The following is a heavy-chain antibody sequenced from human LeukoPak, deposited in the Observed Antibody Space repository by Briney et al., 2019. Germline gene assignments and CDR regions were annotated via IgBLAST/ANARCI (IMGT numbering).Heavy chain of an antibody. D-gene: IGHD1-26*01. CDR1: GYSISSGYY. CDR2: IYYSGNT. J-gene: IGHJ4*02. V-gene: IGHV4-61*01. CDR3: ASGRGSYYGSLFDY. Sequence: SETLSLTCAVSGYSISSGYYWSWIRQPPGKGLEWIGYIYYSGNTNYNPSLKSRVTISVDTSKNQFSLKLSSVTAADTAVYYCASGRGSYYGSLFDYWGQGTLVTVSS.